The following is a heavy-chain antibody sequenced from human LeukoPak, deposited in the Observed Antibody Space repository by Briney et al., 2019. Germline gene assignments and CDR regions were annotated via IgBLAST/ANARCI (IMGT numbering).Heavy chain of an antibody. D-gene: IGHD6-13*01. J-gene: IGHJ6*03. V-gene: IGHV4-61*02. Sequence: SGTLSLTCTVSGVSISSGSYYWSWIRQSAGKGLEWIGRIYSAGSTNYTPSINSRVTISIDTSKNQFSRKLSSVTAADTAVYYCARDGSNSSRYSYYYMDVWGKGTTVTVSS. CDR1: GVSISSGSYY. CDR2: IYSAGST. CDR3: ARDGSNSSRYSYYYMDV.